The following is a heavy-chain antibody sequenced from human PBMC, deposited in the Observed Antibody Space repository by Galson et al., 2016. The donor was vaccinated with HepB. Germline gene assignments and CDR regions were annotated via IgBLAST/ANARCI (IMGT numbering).Heavy chain of an antibody. CDR3: ARAGVSNWPDFDF. J-gene: IGHJ4*02. CDR2: MWHDGSKT. Sequence: SLRLSCAASGLTISDYGMNWVRQAPGKGLEWVAFMWHDGSKTYYPDSLRGRFTISRDTSRNTLYLQIDSLRVEDTAVYYCARAGVSNWPDFDFWGQGALVTVSP. V-gene: IGHV3-33*01. D-gene: IGHD6-13*01. CDR1: GLTISDYG.